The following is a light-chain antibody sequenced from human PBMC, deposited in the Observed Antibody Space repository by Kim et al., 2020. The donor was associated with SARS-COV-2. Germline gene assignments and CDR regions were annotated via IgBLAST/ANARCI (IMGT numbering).Light chain of an antibody. J-gene: IGKJ4*01. CDR1: QSVSSN. CDR2: GAS. CDR3: QQYDSWLT. Sequence: EIVMTQSPVTLSVSPGERATLSCRASQSVSSNLAWYQQVPGQPPRLLIYGASTRATGVPARFSGSGSGTEFTLTISNLQSEDFAIYFCQQYDSWLTFGGGTKVDIK. V-gene: IGKV3-15*01.